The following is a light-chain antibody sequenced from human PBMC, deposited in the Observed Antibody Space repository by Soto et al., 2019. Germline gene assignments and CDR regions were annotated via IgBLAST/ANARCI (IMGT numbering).Light chain of an antibody. Sequence: EIVLTQSPGTLSLSPGDEATLSCRASQSISSKFLAWHQQKRGQTPRLLIYSTSRRATGIPDRFTGGGSGTDFTLTISRLEPEDFAVYYCQQYGSSPPYTFGQGTKLDI. CDR1: QSISSKF. V-gene: IGKV3-20*01. J-gene: IGKJ2*01. CDR3: QQYGSSPPYT. CDR2: STS.